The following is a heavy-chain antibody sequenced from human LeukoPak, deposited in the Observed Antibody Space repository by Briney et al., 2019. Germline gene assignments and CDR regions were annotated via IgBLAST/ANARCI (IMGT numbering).Heavy chain of an antibody. CDR3: AKYKGWDVRYYYYMDV. Sequence: GGSLRLSCAASGFTFSDYAMSWVRQAPGRGLEWVSAISGSGGSTYYADSVKGRFIISRDNSKNTLYLQMNSLRAEDTAEYYCAKYKGWDVRYYYYMDVWGKGTTVTVSS. CDR2: ISGSGGST. J-gene: IGHJ6*03. CDR1: GFTFSDYA. V-gene: IGHV3-23*01. D-gene: IGHD6-19*01.